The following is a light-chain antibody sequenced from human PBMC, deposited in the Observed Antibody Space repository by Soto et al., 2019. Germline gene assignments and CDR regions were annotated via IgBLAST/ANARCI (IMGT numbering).Light chain of an antibody. CDR1: QTINIF. Sequence: DIRMTQSPSSLSASVGDRVTITCRASQTINIFLKWYQQKPGKAPMLLIYAASNLQSGVPPRFSGSGSGTDFTLTINSLQPEDFATYYCQQSYRTPRTFGQGTRLEIK. CDR3: QQSYRTPRT. V-gene: IGKV1-39*01. CDR2: AAS. J-gene: IGKJ5*01.